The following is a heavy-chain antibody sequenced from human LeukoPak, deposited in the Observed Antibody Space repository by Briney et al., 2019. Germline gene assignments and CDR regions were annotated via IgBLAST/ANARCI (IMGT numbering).Heavy chain of an antibody. V-gene: IGHV4-4*07. J-gene: IGHJ5*02. Sequence: PSETLSLTCNVSGGSISRYHWNWIRQPAGKGLEWIGRIYSSGNTNYNPSLKSRVTMSVDTSKNQFSLKLNSMTAADTAVYYCAREDHFTRSIGDWFDPWGQGTLVTVSS. D-gene: IGHD2-2*01. CDR2: IYSSGNT. CDR3: AREDHFTRSIGDWFDP. CDR1: GGSISRYH.